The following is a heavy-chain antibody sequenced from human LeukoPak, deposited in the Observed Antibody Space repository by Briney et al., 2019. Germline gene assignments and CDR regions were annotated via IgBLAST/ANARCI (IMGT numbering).Heavy chain of an antibody. CDR1: GGSISSSSYY. Sequence: PSETLSLTCTVSGGSISSSSYYWGWIRQPPGKGLEWIGSIYYSGSTYYNPSLKSRVTISVDTSKNQFSLKLSSVTAADTAVHYCATIGGLGYSSSWYESFGPSDYWGQGTLVTVSS. CDR2: IYYSGST. V-gene: IGHV4-39*07. J-gene: IGHJ4*02. CDR3: ATIGGLGYSSSWYESFGPSDY. D-gene: IGHD6-13*01.